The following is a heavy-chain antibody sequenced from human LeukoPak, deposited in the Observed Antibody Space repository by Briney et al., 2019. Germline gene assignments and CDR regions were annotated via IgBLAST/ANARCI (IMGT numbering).Heavy chain of an antibody. Sequence: GGSLRLSCTASGFTFSTYSMNWVRQAPGKGLEWVSYISSTSDTIYYAASVKGRFTISRANAKNSLYLQMNSLRAEDTAVYYCANDRELAPFDYWGQGTLVTVSS. CDR1: GFTFSTYS. CDR3: ANDRELAPFDY. D-gene: IGHD1-26*01. CDR2: ISSTSDTI. V-gene: IGHV3-48*04. J-gene: IGHJ4*02.